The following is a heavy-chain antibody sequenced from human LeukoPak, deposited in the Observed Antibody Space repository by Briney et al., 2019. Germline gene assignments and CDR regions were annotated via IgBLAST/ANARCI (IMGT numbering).Heavy chain of an antibody. D-gene: IGHD3-22*01. CDR1: GGSISSYY. V-gene: IGHV4-59*08. J-gene: IGHJ4*02. CDR3: ARLPLDYYDSSGYNFDY. CDR2: IYYSGST. Sequence: SETLSLTCTVSGGSISSYYWSWIRQPPGKGLEWIGYIYYSGSTNYNPSLKSRATISVDTSKNQFSLKLSSVTAADTAVYYCARLPLDYYDSSGYNFDYWGQGTLVTVSS.